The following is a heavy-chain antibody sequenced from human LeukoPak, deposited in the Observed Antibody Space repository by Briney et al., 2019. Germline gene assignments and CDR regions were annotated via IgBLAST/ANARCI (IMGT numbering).Heavy chain of an antibody. D-gene: IGHD2-2*02. CDR3: ARGRYCSSTSCYTFGY. V-gene: IGHV4-34*01. Sequence: SETLSLTCAVYGGSLSGYYWSWIRQPPGKGLEWIGEINHSGSTNYNPSLKSRVTISVDTSKNQFSLKLSSVTAADTAVYYCARGRYCSSTSCYTFGYWGQGTLVTVSS. CDR1: GGSLSGYY. CDR2: INHSGST. J-gene: IGHJ4*02.